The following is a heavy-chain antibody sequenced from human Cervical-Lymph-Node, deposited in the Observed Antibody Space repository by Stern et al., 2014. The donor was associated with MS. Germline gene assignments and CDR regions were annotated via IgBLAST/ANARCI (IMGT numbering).Heavy chain of an antibody. J-gene: IGHJ4*02. CDR1: GFTFSDY. Sequence: VQLVESGGGWVKPGGSLRLSCAASGFTFSDYMSWIRQAPGKGLEWVSYISRSGGTIHYADSVKGRFTISRDNAKNSLYLQMNSLRAEDTAVYYCARGGDGDGYFDYWGQGTLVTVSS. D-gene: IGHD4-17*01. CDR3: ARGGDGDGYFDY. CDR2: ISRSGGTI. V-gene: IGHV3-11*01.